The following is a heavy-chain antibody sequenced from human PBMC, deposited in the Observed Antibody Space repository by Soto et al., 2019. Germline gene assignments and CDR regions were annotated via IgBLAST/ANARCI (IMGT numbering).Heavy chain of an antibody. D-gene: IGHD3-22*01. V-gene: IGHV3-30-3*01. CDR2: ISYDGSNK. Sequence: GGSLRLSCAASGFTFSSYAMHWVRQAPGKGLEWVAVISYDGSNKYYVDSVKGRFTISRDNSKNTLYLQMNSLRAEDTAVYYCARELDYYDSSGYNPSSYFDYWGQGTLVTVSS. J-gene: IGHJ4*02. CDR3: ARELDYYDSSGYNPSSYFDY. CDR1: GFTFSSYA.